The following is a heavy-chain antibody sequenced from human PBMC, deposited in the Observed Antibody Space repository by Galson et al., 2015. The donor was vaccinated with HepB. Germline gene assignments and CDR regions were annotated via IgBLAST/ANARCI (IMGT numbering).Heavy chain of an antibody. V-gene: IGHV4-59*12. CDR2: IYYSGST. Sequence: LSLTCTVSGGSISSYYWSWIRQPPGKGLEWIGYIYYSGSTNYNPSLKSRVTIPVETSKNQFSLKLSSVTAADTAVYYCARGRGTVTAGAFDIWGQGTMVTVSS. CDR1: GGSISSYY. J-gene: IGHJ3*02. D-gene: IGHD4-17*01. CDR3: ARGRGTVTAGAFDI.